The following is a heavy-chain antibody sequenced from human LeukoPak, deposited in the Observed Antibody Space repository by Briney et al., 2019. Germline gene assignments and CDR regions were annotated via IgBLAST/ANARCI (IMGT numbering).Heavy chain of an antibody. CDR3: ARGQQQLSR. D-gene: IGHD6-13*01. Sequence: SETLSLTCTVSGGSISSYYWSWIRQPPGKGLEWVGYISDSVSTNYNPSLKSRVSISVDTSNNQFSLKLSSVTAADTAVYYCARGQQQLSRWGQGTLVTVSS. V-gene: IGHV4-59*01. CDR1: GGSISSYY. J-gene: IGHJ4*02. CDR2: ISDSVST.